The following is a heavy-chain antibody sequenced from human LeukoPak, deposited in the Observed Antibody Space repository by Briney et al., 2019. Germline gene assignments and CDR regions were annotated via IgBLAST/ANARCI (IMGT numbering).Heavy chain of an antibody. V-gene: IGHV1-2*04. CDR1: GYTFTGYY. CDR2: INPNSGGT. Sequence: GASVKVSCKASGYTFTGYYMHWVRQAPEQGLEWMGWINPNSGGTNYAQKFQGWVTMTRDTSISTAYMELSRLRSEDTAVYYCAREKGSSPTTYYFDYWGQGTLVTVSS. CDR3: AREKGSSPTTYYFDY. D-gene: IGHD6-6*01. J-gene: IGHJ4*02.